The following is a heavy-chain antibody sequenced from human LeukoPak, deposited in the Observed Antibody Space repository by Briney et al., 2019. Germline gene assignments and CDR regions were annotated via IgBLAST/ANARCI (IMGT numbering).Heavy chain of an antibody. CDR2: ISGSGGST. J-gene: IGHJ4*02. Sequence: GGSLRLSCAASGFTFSSYAMSWVRQAPGKGLEWVSAISGSGGSTYYADPVKGRFTISRDNSKNTLYLQMNSLRAEDTAVYYCAKDSGYYGSGSYYNFYWGQGTLVTVSS. D-gene: IGHD3-10*01. CDR3: AKDSGYYGSGSYYNFY. CDR1: GFTFSSYA. V-gene: IGHV3-23*01.